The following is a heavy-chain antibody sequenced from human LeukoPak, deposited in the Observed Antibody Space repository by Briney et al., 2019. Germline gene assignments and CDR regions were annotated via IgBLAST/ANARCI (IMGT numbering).Heavy chain of an antibody. D-gene: IGHD3-10*01. V-gene: IGHV3-53*01. CDR3: TREGAYDSGTYGAGDY. CDR1: GFTVSRNY. J-gene: IGHJ4*02. Sequence: PGGSLRLSCAASGFTVSRNYMSWVRQAPGKGLEWVSLTYSDGSTSYTESVKGRFTISRDNAKSTLYLQMNSLRADDTGVYYCTREGAYDSGTYGAGDYWGQGTLVTVSS. CDR2: TYSDGST.